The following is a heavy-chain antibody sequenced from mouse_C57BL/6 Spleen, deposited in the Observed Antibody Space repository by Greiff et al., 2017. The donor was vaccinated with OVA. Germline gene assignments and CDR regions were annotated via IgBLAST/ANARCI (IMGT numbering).Heavy chain of an antibody. CDR1: GFTFSSYA. Sequence: EVKLVESGEGLVKPGGSLKLSCAASGFTFSSYAMSWVRQTPEKRLEWVAYISSGGDYIYYADTVKGRFTISRDNARNTLYLQMSSLKSEDTAMYYCTRAAAYDYAFDYWGQGTTLTVSS. D-gene: IGHD2-4*01. CDR2: ISSGGDYI. V-gene: IGHV5-9-1*02. J-gene: IGHJ2*01. CDR3: TRAAAYDYAFDY.